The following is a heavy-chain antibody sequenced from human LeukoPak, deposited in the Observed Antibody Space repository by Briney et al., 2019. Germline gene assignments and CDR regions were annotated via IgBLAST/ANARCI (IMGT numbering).Heavy chain of an antibody. CDR1: GFTFSSYE. J-gene: IGHJ1*01. D-gene: IGHD2/OR15-2a*01. CDR2: ISSSGTTV. V-gene: IGHV3-48*03. CDR3: ARVYAVTPS. Sequence: PGGSLRLSCAASGFTFSSYEMNWVRQAPGKGLEWVSYISSSGTTVYYADSVKGRFTISRGNAKNSLYLQMSSLRAEDTAVYYCARVYAVTPSWGQGTLVTVSS.